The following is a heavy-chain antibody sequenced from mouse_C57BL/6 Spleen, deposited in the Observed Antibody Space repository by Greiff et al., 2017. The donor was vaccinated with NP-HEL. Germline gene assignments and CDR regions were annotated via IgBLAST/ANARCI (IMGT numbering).Heavy chain of an antibody. D-gene: IGHD1-1*01. CDR2: ISSGSSTI. CDR3: ARDGSSYEYAMDY. V-gene: IGHV5-17*01. CDR1: GFTFSDYG. J-gene: IGHJ4*01. Sequence: EVKLLESGGGLVKPGGSLKLSCAASGFTFSDYGMHWVRQAPEKGLEWVAYISSGSSTIYYADTVKGRFTISRDNGKNTLFLQMTSLRSEDTAMYYCARDGSSYEYAMDYWGQGTSVTVSS.